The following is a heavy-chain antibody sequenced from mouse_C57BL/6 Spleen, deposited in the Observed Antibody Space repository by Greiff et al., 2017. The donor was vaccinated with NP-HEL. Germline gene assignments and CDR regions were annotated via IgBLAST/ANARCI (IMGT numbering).Heavy chain of an antibody. Sequence: EVMLVESGEGLVKPGGSLKLSCAASGFTFSSYAMSWVRQTPEKRLEWVAYISSGGDYIYYADTVKGRFTISRDNARNTLYLQMSSLKSEDTAMYYCTREDYSNYNAMDYWGQGTSVTVSS. CDR1: GFTFSSYA. CDR3: TREDYSNYNAMDY. D-gene: IGHD2-5*01. J-gene: IGHJ4*01. V-gene: IGHV5-9-1*02. CDR2: ISSGGDYI.